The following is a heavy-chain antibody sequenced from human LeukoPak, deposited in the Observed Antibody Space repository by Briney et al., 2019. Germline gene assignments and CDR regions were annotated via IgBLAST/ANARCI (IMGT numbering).Heavy chain of an antibody. J-gene: IGHJ4*02. D-gene: IGHD5-18*01. CDR3: ARGRGYSYGNVVKKFDY. Sequence: TLSLTCTVSGGSISSGGYYWSWIRQHPGKGLEWIGYIYYSGSTYYNPSLKSRVTISVDTSKNQFSLKLSSVTAADTAVYYCARGRGYSYGNVVKKFDYWGQGTLVTVSS. CDR2: IYYSGST. CDR1: GGSISSGGYY. V-gene: IGHV4-31*03.